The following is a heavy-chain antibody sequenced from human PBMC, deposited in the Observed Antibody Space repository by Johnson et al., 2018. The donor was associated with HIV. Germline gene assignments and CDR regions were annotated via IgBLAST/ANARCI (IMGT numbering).Heavy chain of an antibody. CDR1: GFTFSNHH. J-gene: IGHJ3*02. D-gene: IGHD2-15*01. CDR2: INQDGSDK. Sequence: VQLVESGGGLVQPGGSLRLSCAVSGFTFSNHHMTWVRQAPGKGLEWVANINQDGSDKYYVDSVKGRFTISRDNAQNSLYLQMNSLRAEDTAVYYCGREMVAAKDAFDIWGQGTMVTVSS. CDR3: GREMVAAKDAFDI. V-gene: IGHV3-7*01.